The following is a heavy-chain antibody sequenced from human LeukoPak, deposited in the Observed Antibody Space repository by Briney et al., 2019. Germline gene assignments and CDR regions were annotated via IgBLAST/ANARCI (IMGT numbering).Heavy chain of an antibody. CDR1: GFTFSSYW. V-gene: IGHV3-7*01. CDR3: ARDLPDTAMVSPFDY. CDR2: IKQDGSGK. J-gene: IGHJ4*02. D-gene: IGHD5-18*01. Sequence: GSLRLSCAASGFTFSSYWMSWVRQAPGKGLEWVAYIKQDGSGKYYVDSVKGRFTISRDNAKNSLYLQMNSLRAEDTAVYYCARDLPDTAMVSPFDYWGQGTLVTVSS.